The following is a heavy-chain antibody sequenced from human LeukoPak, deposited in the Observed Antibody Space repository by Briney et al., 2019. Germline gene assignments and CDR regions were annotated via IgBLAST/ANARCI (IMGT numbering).Heavy chain of an antibody. CDR3: ARDLNFDWLFKFDY. CDR1: GFTFSSYA. Sequence: PGRSLRLSCAASGFTFSSYAMHWVRQAPGKGLEWVAVISYDGSNKYYADSVKGRFTISRDNSKNTLYLQMNSLRAEDTAVYYCARDLNFDWLFKFDYWGQGTLVTVSS. V-gene: IGHV3-30-3*01. J-gene: IGHJ4*02. D-gene: IGHD3-9*01. CDR2: ISYDGSNK.